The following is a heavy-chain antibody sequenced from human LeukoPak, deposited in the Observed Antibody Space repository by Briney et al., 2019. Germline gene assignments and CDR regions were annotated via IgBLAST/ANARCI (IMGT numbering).Heavy chain of an antibody. CDR3: ARVLLRFGELNPNFDY. Sequence: PSETLSLTCTVSGGSISSYYWSWVRQPPGKGLEWVGYIYYSGSTNYNPSLKSRVTISVDTSKNQFSLKLSSVTAADTAVYYCARVLLRFGELNPNFDYWGQGTLVTVSS. CDR2: IYYSGST. J-gene: IGHJ4*02. CDR1: GGSISSYY. D-gene: IGHD3-10*01. V-gene: IGHV4-59*01.